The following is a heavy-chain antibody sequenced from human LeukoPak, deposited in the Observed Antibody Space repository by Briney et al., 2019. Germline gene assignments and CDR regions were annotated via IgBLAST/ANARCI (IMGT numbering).Heavy chain of an antibody. J-gene: IGHJ4*02. D-gene: IGHD3-3*01. Sequence: PSETLSLTCTVSGGSISSYYWSWIRQPPGKGLEWIGEINHSGSTNYNPSLKSRVTISVDTSKNQFSLKLSSVTAADTAVYYCARVERLYLKYYDFWSGYGHFDYWGQGTLVTVSS. V-gene: IGHV4-34*01. CDR3: ARVERLYLKYYDFWSGYGHFDY. CDR1: GGSISSYY. CDR2: INHSGST.